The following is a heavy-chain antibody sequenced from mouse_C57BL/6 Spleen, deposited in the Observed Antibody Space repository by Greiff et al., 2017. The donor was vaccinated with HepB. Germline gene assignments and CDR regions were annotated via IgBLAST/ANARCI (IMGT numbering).Heavy chain of an antibody. CDR1: GYAFSSYW. Sequence: VQLVESGAELVKPGASVKISCKASGYAFSSYWMNWVKQRPGKGLEWIGQIYPGDGDTNYNGKFKGKATLTADKSSSTAYMQLSSLTSEDSAVYFCARGVTTLMDYWGQGTSVTVSS. CDR3: ARGVTTLMDY. CDR2: IYPGDGDT. D-gene: IGHD2-2*01. J-gene: IGHJ4*01. V-gene: IGHV1-80*01.